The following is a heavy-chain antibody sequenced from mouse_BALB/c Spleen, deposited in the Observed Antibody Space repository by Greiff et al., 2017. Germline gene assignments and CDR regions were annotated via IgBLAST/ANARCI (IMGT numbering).Heavy chain of an antibody. V-gene: IGHV1S34*01. CDR1: GYSFTGYY. Sequence: LVKTGASVKISCKASGYSFTGYYMHWVKQSHGKSLEWIGYISCYNGATSYNQKFKGKATFTVDTSSSTAYMQFNSLTSEDSAVYYCARYYYGSSSNAMDYWGQGTSVTVSS. CDR2: ISCYNGAT. D-gene: IGHD1-1*01. CDR3: ARYYYGSSSNAMDY. J-gene: IGHJ4*01.